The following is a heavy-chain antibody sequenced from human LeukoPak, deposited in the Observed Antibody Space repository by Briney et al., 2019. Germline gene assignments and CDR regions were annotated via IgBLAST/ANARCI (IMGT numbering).Heavy chain of an antibody. V-gene: IGHV3-30*02. CDR2: IRYDGSNK. D-gene: IGHD6-13*01. J-gene: IGHJ4*02. Sequence: GGALRHSSAESGFSFCSNGMHWGCHALGERVGRVAFIRYDGSNKYNADSVKSGFTTSTDNTTNTLSMQMSSIRAEATAVYYSSRDFPLAAADPKADYWGQGTLVTVSS. CDR3: SRDFPLAAADPKADY. CDR1: GFSFCSNG.